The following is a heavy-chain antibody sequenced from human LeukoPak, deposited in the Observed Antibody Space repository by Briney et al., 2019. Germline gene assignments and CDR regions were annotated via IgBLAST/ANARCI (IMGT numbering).Heavy chain of an antibody. J-gene: IGHJ3*02. D-gene: IGHD1-26*01. V-gene: IGHV1-2*02. CDR2: INPNSGGT. CDR1: GYTFTGYY. Sequence: GASVTVSFKASGYTFTGYYMQWVRQAPGQGLEWMGWINPNSGGTNYAQKFQGRVTMTRDTSISTAYMELSRLRSDDTAVYYCARGNPFSNSGSYIGAFDIWGQGTMVTVSS. CDR3: ARGNPFSNSGSYIGAFDI.